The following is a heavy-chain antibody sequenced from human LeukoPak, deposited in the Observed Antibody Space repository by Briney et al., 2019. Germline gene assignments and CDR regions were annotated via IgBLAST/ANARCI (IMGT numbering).Heavy chain of an antibody. CDR3: ASSGYPYYYCYYMDV. CDR1: GGSISSSSYY. CDR2: IYYSGST. Sequence: SETLSLTCTVSGGSISSSSYYWGWIRQPPGKGLEWIGSIYYSGSTYYNPSLRSRVTISVDTSKNQFSLKLSSVTAADTAVYYCASSGYPYYYCYYMDVWGKGTTVTVSS. V-gene: IGHV4-39*07. D-gene: IGHD3-22*01. J-gene: IGHJ6*03.